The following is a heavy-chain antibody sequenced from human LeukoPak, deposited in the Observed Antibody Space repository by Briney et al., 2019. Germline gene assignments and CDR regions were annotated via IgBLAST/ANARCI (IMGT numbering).Heavy chain of an antibody. J-gene: IGHJ4*02. CDR3: AHRGVRHNFHY. CDR2: IYWDDDK. CDR1: GFSLNTNKVG. V-gene: IGHV2-5*02. Sequence: GSGPTLVKPTQTLTLTCTFSGFSLNTNKVGVGWLRQPPGKALEWLALIYWDDDKRYSPSLKSRLTITKDTSKNQVVLTMTNMDPVDTATYYCAHRGVRHNFHYWGQGTLVTVSS. D-gene: IGHD4-17*01.